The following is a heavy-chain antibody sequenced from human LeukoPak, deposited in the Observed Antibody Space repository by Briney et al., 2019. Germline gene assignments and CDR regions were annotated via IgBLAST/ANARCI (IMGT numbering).Heavy chain of an antibody. J-gene: IGHJ3*02. CDR1: GGSISSYY. D-gene: IGHD1-26*01. CDR2: IYYTGST. CDR3: AREGADDAFDI. V-gene: IGHV4-59*01. Sequence: PSETLSLTCTVSGGSISSYYWSWIRQPPGKGLEWIGYIYYTGSTNYNPSLKSRVTISVDTSKNQFSLNLSSVTAADTAVYYCAREGADDAFDIWGQGTMVSVSS.